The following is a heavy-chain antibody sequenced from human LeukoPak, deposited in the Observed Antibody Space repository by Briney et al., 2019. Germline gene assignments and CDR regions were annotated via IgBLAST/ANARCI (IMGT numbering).Heavy chain of an antibody. CDR3: AREDIVVVPAATGPTVTTLVYGMDV. CDR1: GGSISSYY. V-gene: IGHV4-4*07. J-gene: IGHJ6*02. Sequence: KASQTLSLTRTVSGGSISSYYWRWIRQPAGKGREWVGRIYTSGSTNSNPSLNSRVTMSVDTSKNQFSLKLSSVTAADTAVYYCAREDIVVVPAATGPTVTTLVYGMDVWGQGTTVTVSS. CDR2: IYTSGST. D-gene: IGHD2-2*01.